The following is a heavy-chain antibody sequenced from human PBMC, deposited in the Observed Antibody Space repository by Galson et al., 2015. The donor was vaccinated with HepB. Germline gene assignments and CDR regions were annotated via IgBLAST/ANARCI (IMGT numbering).Heavy chain of an antibody. D-gene: IGHD1-26*01. CDR3: ARDLQIVGATEATRTEIDY. CDR1: GFTFTSSA. J-gene: IGHJ4*02. V-gene: IGHV1-58*01. CDR2: IVVGSGNT. Sequence: SVKVSCKASGFTFTSSAVQWVRQARGQRLEWIGWIVVGSGNTNYAQKFQERVTITRDMSTSTAYMELSSLRSDDTAVYYCARDLQIVGATEATRTEIDYWGQGTLVTVSS.